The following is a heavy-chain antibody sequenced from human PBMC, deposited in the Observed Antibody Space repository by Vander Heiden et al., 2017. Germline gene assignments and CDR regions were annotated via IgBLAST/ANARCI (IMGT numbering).Heavy chain of an antibody. CDR3: AKDPDDYGDQQGY. CDR1: GFTFSSYA. V-gene: IGHV3-23*01. CDR2: ISGSGGSP. D-gene: IGHD4-17*01. Sequence: EVQLLESGGGLVQPGGSLRLSCAASGFTFSSYAMSWVRQAPGKGLEWVSAISGSGGSPYYADSVKGRFTISRDNSKNTLYVQMNSLRAEDTAVYYCAKDPDDYGDQQGYWGQGTLVTVSS. J-gene: IGHJ4*02.